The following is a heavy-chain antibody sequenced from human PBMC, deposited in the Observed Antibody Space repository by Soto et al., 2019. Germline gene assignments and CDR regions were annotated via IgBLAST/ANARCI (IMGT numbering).Heavy chain of an antibody. D-gene: IGHD3-10*01. CDR3: AREGVSVRGVSYFDY. CDR2: IIPIFGTA. CDR1: GGTFSSYA. J-gene: IGHJ4*02. V-gene: IGHV1-69*13. Sequence: SVKVSCKASGGTFSSYAISWVRQAPGQGLEWMGGIIPIFGTANYAQKFQGRVTITADESTSTAYMELSSLRSEDTAVYYCAREGVSVRGVSYFDYWGQGTLVTSPQ.